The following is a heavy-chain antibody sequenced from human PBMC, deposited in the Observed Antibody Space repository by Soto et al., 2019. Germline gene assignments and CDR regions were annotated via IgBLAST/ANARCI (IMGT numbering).Heavy chain of an antibody. CDR3: VRDNYGDYDF. V-gene: IGHV4-30-4*01. Sequence: QVQLQESGPGLVKPSQTLSLTCTVSGASISIDDYYWSWIRQSPGKGLEWIGYIYQSTRTYYNPSLPSRVSMSVDTSKNQFSLKLNSVTVADTAVYYCVRDNYGDYDFWGQGTLVTVSS. J-gene: IGHJ4*02. CDR2: IYQSTRT. D-gene: IGHD4-17*01. CDR1: GASISIDDYY.